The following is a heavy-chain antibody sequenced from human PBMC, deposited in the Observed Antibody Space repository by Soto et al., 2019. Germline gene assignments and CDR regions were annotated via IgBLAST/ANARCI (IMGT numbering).Heavy chain of an antibody. CDR3: VRGDVGDTFWDTFYFDY. Sequence: GESLKISCKGSGYRFKSYWIGWVRQMPGNGPEWMGIIFPRDADTRYSPSFQGRVTISADESISTAFLQWNSLKASDTAIYYCVRGDVGDTFWDTFYFDYWGQGTLVTSPQ. D-gene: IGHD3-16*01. V-gene: IGHV5-51*01. J-gene: IGHJ4*02. CDR2: IFPRDADT. CDR1: GYRFKSYW.